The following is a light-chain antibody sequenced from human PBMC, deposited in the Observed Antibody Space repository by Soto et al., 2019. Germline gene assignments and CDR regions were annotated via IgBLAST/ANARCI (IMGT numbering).Light chain of an antibody. J-gene: IGLJ1*01. CDR2: DNN. V-gene: IGLV1-51*01. CDR1: NSNIGNNY. CDR3: GTWEGGLSTAFFV. Sequence: QSVLPQPPSVSAAPGQKVTISCSGSNSNIGNNYVSWYQQLPGTAPKLLIFDNNKRPSGIPDRFSGSKSGTSATLGITGLQTGDEADYYCGTWEGGLSTAFFVFGTGTKVTV.